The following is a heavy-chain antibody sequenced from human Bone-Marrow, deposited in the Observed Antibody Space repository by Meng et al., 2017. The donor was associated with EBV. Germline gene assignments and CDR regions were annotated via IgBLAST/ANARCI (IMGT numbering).Heavy chain of an antibody. CDR1: GGSIRSGYS. D-gene: IGHD3-22*01. V-gene: IGHV4-30-2*01. J-gene: IGHJ4*02. CDR2: IYHSGNT. CDR3: AAGDYSDSSGYYQFDN. Sequence: LQLQEPGSGLVKPLQTLSLTCAVSGGSIRSGYSWSWIRQPPGKGLEWIGYIYHSGNTYYNPSLKSRVTISVDKSKNQFSLKLSSMTAADTAVYYCAAGDYSDSSGYYQFDNWGQGTLVTVSS.